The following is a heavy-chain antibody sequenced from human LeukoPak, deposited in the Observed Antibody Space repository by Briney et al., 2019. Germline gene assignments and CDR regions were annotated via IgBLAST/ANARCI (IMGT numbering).Heavy chain of an antibody. CDR2: IYYSGST. J-gene: IGHJ4*02. D-gene: IGHD2-15*01. CDR3: ARGRALLHAGYYFDY. V-gene: IGHV4-59*01. CDR1: GGSISGDY. Sequence: PSETLSLTCTVSGGSISGDYWSWIRQPPGKGLEWIGYIYYSGSTNYNPSLKSRVTISVDTSKNQFSLKLSSVTAADTAVYYCARGRALLHAGYYFDYWGQGTLVTVSS.